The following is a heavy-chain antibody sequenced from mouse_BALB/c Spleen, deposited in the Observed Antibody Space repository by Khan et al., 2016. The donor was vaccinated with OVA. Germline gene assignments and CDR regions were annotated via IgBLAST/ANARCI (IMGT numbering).Heavy chain of an antibody. CDR2: INPGSGNS. V-gene: IGHV1-77*01. J-gene: IGHJ3*01. CDR1: GYTFTDYY. Sequence: QVQLQQSGAELARPGASVKLSCKASGYTFTDYYIDWVKQRTGQGLEWIGEINPGSGNSYYNEKFKGKATLTADKSSNTDFVQLSSLTSDDSAVYFCAREWGAWFAYWGQGTLVTVSA. CDR3: AREWGAWFAY.